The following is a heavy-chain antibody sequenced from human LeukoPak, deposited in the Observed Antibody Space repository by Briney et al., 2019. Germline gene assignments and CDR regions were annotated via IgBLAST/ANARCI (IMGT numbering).Heavy chain of an antibody. J-gene: IGHJ6*02. D-gene: IGHD2-2*01. V-gene: IGHV4-59*01. CDR2: IYYSGST. CDR1: GGSISSYY. Sequence: SETLSLTCTVSGGSISSYYWGWIRQPPGKGLEWIGYIYYSGSTNYNPSLKSRVTISVDTSKNQFSLKLSSVTAADTAVYYCARDRGGIVVVPAADVSYYYYYGMDVWGQGTTVTVSS. CDR3: ARDRGGIVVVPAADVSYYYYYGMDV.